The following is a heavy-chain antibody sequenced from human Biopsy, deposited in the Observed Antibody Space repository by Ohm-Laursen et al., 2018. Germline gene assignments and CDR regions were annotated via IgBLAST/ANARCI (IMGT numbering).Heavy chain of an antibody. CDR2: IYGDDNK. V-gene: IGHV2-5*02. Sequence: TQTLTLTCSFSGFSLTNGGLSVGWIRQSPGRALDWFGLIYGDDNKRYSPSLKSRLLITKDTSKNQVVLTLTNVDPGDTGTYYCAHRQKWTFDFWGQGTLVTVSS. CDR3: AHRQKWTFDF. J-gene: IGHJ4*02. CDR1: GFSLTNGGLS. D-gene: IGHD1-26*01.